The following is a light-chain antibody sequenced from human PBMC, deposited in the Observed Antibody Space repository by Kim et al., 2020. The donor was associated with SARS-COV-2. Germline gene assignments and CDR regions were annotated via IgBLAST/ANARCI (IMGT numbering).Light chain of an antibody. Sequence: EIVLTQYPATLSLSPGDRATLSCRASQGVSNYLAWYKQKPGQAPRLLISDASNRATGIPARFSGSGSGTDFTLTISSLEPEDFTFYYCHQRSSWPGTFGQGTKVEIK. V-gene: IGKV3-11*01. CDR1: QGVSNY. J-gene: IGKJ1*01. CDR2: DAS. CDR3: HQRSSWPGT.